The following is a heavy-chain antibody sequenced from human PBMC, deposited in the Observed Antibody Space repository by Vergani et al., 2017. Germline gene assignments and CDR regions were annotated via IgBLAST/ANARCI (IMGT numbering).Heavy chain of an antibody. CDR2: ISSSGSTI. J-gene: IGHJ3*02. V-gene: IGHV3-48*03. CDR3: ARGEGDYYDSSGYSGAFDI. CDR1: GFTFSSYE. Sequence: EVQLVESGGGLVQPGGSLRLSCAASGFTFSSYEMNWVRQAPGKGLEWVSYISSSGSTIYYADSVKGRFTISRDNAKNSLYLQMNSLRAEDTAVSYCARGEGDYYDSSGYSGAFDIWGQGTMVTVSS. D-gene: IGHD3-22*01.